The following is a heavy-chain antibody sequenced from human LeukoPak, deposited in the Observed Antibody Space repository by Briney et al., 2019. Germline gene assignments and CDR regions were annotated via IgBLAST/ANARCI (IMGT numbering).Heavy chain of an antibody. CDR3: ARNGYSYGYDY. V-gene: IGHV4-59*01. Sequence: ASETLSLTCTVSGGSNSSYYWSWIRQHPGKGLEWIGYIYYSGSTNYNPSLKSRVTISVHTSKNQFSLKLSSVTAADTAVYYCARNGYSYGYDYWGQGTLVTVSS. D-gene: IGHD5-18*01. CDR2: IYYSGST. CDR1: GGSNSSYY. J-gene: IGHJ4*02.